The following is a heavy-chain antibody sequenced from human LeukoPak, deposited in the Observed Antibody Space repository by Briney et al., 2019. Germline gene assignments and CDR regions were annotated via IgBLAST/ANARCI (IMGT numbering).Heavy chain of an antibody. V-gene: IGHV3-7*01. D-gene: IGHD5-18*01. J-gene: IGHJ4*02. CDR3: ANDVDTAMVHDY. Sequence: GGSLRLSCAASGFTFSSYWMSWVRQAPGKGLEWMANIKQDGSEKYYVDSVKGRFTISRDNAKNSLYLQMNSLRAEDTAVYYCANDVDTAMVHDYWGQGTLVTVSS. CDR2: IKQDGSEK. CDR1: GFTFSSYW.